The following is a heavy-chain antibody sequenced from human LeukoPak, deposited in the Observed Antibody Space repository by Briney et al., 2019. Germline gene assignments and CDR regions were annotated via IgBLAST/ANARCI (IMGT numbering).Heavy chain of an antibody. CDR3: ARDPGIYYYDSSGYN. CDR1: GGSISSYY. CDR2: IYYSGST. V-gene: IGHV4-59*01. Sequence: SETLSLTCTVSGGSISSYYWSWIRQPPGRGLEWIGYIYYSGSTNYNPSLKSRVTISVDTSKNQFSLKLSSVTAADTAVYYCARDPGIYYYDSSGYNWGQGTLVTVSS. D-gene: IGHD3-22*01. J-gene: IGHJ4*02.